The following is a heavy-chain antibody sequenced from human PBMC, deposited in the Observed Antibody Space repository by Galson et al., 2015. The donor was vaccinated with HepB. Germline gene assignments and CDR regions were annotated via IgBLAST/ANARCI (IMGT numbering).Heavy chain of an antibody. CDR3: AKSRCGIANCRTGNWFDP. CDR2: ISYDGSNQ. Sequence: SLRLSCAASGFTFNNYAMHWVRQAPGKGLEWVAIISYDGSNQYYGDSVKGRFTISRDNSKKTLSLEMNRLRIEDTAVYYCAKSRCGIANCRTGNWFDPWGEGTLVTVSS. J-gene: IGHJ5*02. CDR1: GFTFNNYA. V-gene: IGHV3-30*18. D-gene: IGHD1-1*01.